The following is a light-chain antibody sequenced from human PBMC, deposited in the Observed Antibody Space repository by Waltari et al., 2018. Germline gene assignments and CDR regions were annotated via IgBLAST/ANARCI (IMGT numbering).Light chain of an antibody. V-gene: IGKV3D-11*01. CDR2: DAS. J-gene: IGKJ4*01. CDR3: QQRSSSVT. CDR1: QDIASF. Sequence: IVLTQSPATLSLSPGERATLSCRASQDIASFLAWYQQKPGQAPRPLIYDASIRDTGVPARFSGSGPGRDFTLTISSLEPEDSAVYYCQQRSSSVTFGGGTKVEIK.